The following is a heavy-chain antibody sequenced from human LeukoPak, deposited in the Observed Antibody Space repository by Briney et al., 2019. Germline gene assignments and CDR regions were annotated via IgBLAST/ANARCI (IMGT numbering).Heavy chain of an antibody. CDR3: ARRFAPSRNDASDI. CDR2: IYYSGST. Sequence: SETLSLTCTVSGGSINSISYYWGWIRQPPGKGLEWIGTIYYSGSTYYNPSLKSRVTISVDTSKNQFSLKLSSVTASDTAVYYCARRFAPSRNDASDIWGQGTMVTVSS. V-gene: IGHV4-39*01. CDR1: GGSINSISYY. D-gene: IGHD3-10*01. J-gene: IGHJ3*02.